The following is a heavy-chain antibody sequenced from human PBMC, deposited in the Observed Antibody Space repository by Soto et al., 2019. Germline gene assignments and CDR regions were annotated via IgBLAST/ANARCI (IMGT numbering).Heavy chain of an antibody. CDR2: IYYSGST. V-gene: IGHV4-59*01. D-gene: IGHD1-7*01. CDR3: ARGLLELRSSFDY. CDR1: GGSISRDY. J-gene: IGHJ4*02. Sequence: PSGTLALTCTVSGGSISRDYWSWIRQPPGKGLEWIGYIYYSGSTNYNPSLKSRVTISVDTSKNQFSLKLSSVTAADTAVYYCARGLLELRSSFDYWGQGTLVTVSS.